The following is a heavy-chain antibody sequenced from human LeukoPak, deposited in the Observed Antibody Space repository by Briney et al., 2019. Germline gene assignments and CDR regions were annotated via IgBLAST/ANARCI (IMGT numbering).Heavy chain of an antibody. CDR1: GFRFTNYW. Sequence: GGSLRLSCAASGFRFTNYWMSWVSQAPGKGLEWVANIKQDGSEIDYVDSMKGRFTISRDNAKNSVYLQVSSLRAEDTAVYYCARIGYRSSSFDYWGQGTLVTVSS. D-gene: IGHD6-13*01. J-gene: IGHJ4*02. CDR3: ARIGYRSSSFDY. V-gene: IGHV3-7*01. CDR2: IKQDGSEI.